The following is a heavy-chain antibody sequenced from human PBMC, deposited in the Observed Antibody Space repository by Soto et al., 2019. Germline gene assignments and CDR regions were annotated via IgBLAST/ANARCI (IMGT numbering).Heavy chain of an antibody. CDR2: MNPNSGNT. CDR1: GYTFTSYD. J-gene: IGHJ4*02. D-gene: IGHD6-6*01. CDR3: ARGWGIAARRSLGGGGFDY. V-gene: IGHV1-8*02. Sequence: ASVKVSCKASGYTFTSYDINWVRQATGQGLEWMGWMNPNSGNTGYAQKFQGRVTMTRNTSISTAYMELSSLRSEDTAVYYCARGWGIAARRSLGGGGFDYWGQGTLVTVSS.